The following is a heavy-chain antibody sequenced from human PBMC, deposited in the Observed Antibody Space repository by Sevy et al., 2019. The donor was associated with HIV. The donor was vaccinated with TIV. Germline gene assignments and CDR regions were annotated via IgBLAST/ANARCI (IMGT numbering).Heavy chain of an antibody. D-gene: IGHD2-15*01. V-gene: IGHV3-7*02. CDR2: IYPDGSKI. CDR3: VRAIQLAASY. CDR1: AINIRDYW. Sequence: GGSLRLSCEASAINIRDYWMNWVRQAPGKGLEWVANIYPDGSKIYYADSVKGRFTISRDSAKNSVFLQMTSLRAEDTAVYYCVRAIQLAASYWGQGMLVTVSS. J-gene: IGHJ4*02.